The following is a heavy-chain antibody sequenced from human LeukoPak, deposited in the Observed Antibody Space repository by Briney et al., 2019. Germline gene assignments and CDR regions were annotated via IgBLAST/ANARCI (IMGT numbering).Heavy chain of an antibody. CDR2: ITSSSSYI. CDR3: ASSTLSGIGVFDI. CDR1: RFTFPSYS. V-gene: IGHV3-21*01. D-gene: IGHD2/OR15-2a*01. Sequence: GGSLRLSCAASRFTFPSYSMNWVRQAPGKGLEWVSSITSSSSYISYADSVKGRFTIPRDNAKKSLHLQMNSLRAEDTAVYYCASSTLSGIGVFDIWVQGTMVTVSS. J-gene: IGHJ3*02.